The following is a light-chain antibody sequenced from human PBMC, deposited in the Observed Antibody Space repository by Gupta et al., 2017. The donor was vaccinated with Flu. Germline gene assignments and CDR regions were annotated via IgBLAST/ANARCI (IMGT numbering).Light chain of an antibody. CDR1: QSLVHSGGNTY. J-gene: IGKJ2*01. CDR2: KVS. CDR3: MQCTGWPYA. Sequence: ISCRSIQSLVHSGGNTYCQWFQQRPGQSPRRLIYKVSNRDSGVPDRFSGSGSGTDFTLKISRVEADDVGVYYCMQCTGWPYAFGQGTKLEI. V-gene: IGKV2-30*02.